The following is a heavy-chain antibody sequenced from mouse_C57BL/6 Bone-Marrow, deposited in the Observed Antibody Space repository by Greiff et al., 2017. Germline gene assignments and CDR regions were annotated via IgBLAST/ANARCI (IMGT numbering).Heavy chain of an antibody. CDR3: ARLDYDYEGYAMDY. J-gene: IGHJ4*01. V-gene: IGHV1-19*01. Sequence: EVQLQQSGPVLVKPGASVKMSCKASGYTFTDYYMNWVKQSHGKSLEWIGVINPYNGGTSYTQKFKGKATLTVDKSSSTAYMELNSLTSEDSAVYYCARLDYDYEGYAMDYWGQGTSVTVSS. CDR2: INPYNGGT. D-gene: IGHD2-4*01. CDR1: GYTFTDYY.